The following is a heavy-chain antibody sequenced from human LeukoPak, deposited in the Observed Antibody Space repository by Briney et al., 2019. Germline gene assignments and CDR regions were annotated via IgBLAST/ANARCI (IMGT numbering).Heavy chain of an antibody. D-gene: IGHD3-22*01. CDR2: ISWNSGSI. J-gene: IGHJ4*02. CDR1: GFTFDDYA. Sequence: GGSLRLSCAASGFTFDDYAMPWVRHAPGKGLEWVSGISWNSGSIGYADSVKGRFTISRDNAKNSLYLQMNSLRAEDTALYYCAKSANYYDSSGYLDYWGQGTLVTVSS. V-gene: IGHV3-9*01. CDR3: AKSANYYDSSGYLDY.